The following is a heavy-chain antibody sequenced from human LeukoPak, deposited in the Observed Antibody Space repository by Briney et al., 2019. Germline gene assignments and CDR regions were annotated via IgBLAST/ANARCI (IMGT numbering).Heavy chain of an antibody. CDR3: ARDGDYSYFDY. V-gene: IGHV4-31*03. CDR1: GGSISSGGYY. Sequence: SETLSLTCTVSGGSISSGGYYWRWIRQHPGKGLEWIGYIYYSGSTYYNPSLKSRVTISVDTSKNQFSLKLSSVTAADTAVYYCARDGDYSYFDYWGQGTLVTVSS. J-gene: IGHJ4*02. CDR2: IYYSGST. D-gene: IGHD4-17*01.